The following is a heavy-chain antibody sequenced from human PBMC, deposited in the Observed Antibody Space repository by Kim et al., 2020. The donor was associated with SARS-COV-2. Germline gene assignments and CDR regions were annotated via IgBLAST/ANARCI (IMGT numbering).Heavy chain of an antibody. D-gene: IGHD2-2*01. CDR3: ARDSMGPTSKDV. J-gene: IGHJ6*02. Sequence: SETLSLTCTVSGGSVSSGSYYWSWIRQPPGKGLEWIGYIYYSGSTNYNPSLKSRVTISVDTSKNQFSLKLSSVTAADTAVYYCARDSMGPTSKDVWGQGTTVTVSS. CDR2: IYYSGST. CDR1: GGSVSSGSYY. V-gene: IGHV4-61*01.